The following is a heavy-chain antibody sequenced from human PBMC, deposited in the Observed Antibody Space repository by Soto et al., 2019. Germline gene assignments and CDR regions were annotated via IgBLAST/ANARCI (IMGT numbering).Heavy chain of an antibody. J-gene: IGHJ6*02. CDR1: GGSFTGYY. Sequence: QVQLRQWGAGLLKPSETLSLTCGVYGGSFTGYYWTWIRQPPGEGLEWIGEINNDGITNYNPSLKSRVAITLDTSKNQFSPRLTSVAAEDTAVYLCARGEAYLREVTSYFNGMDVWGQATTVTVSS. CDR3: ARGEAYLREVTSYFNGMDV. V-gene: IGHV4-34*01. CDR2: INNDGIT. D-gene: IGHD3-10*01.